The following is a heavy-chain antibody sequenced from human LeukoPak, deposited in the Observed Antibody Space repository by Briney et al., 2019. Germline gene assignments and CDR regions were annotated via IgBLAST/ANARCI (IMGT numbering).Heavy chain of an antibody. CDR3: AREPPGYCSGGSCYSSVSAFDI. CDR1: GGSISSYY. CDR2: IYYSGST. D-gene: IGHD2-15*01. Sequence: PSETLSLTCTVSGGSISSYYWSWIRQPPGKGLEWIGYIYYSGSTNYNPSLKSRVTISVDTSKNQFSLKLSSVTAADTAVYYCAREPPGYCSGGSCYSSVSAFDIWGQGTMVTVSS. J-gene: IGHJ3*02. V-gene: IGHV4-59*01.